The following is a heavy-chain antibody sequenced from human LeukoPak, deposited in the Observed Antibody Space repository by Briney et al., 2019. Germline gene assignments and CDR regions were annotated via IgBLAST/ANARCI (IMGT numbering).Heavy chain of an antibody. CDR3: TRDYYDSSGYHDY. CDR1: GYTFTSYY. J-gene: IGHJ4*02. D-gene: IGHD3-22*01. CDR2: ISAYNGNT. V-gene: IGHV1-18*04. Sequence: GASVNVSCKASGYTFTSYYMHWVRQAPGQGLEWMGWISAYNGNTNYAQKRQSRVTKTTYTSTSTTYMELRSLRCDATAVYYCTRDYYDSSGYHDYWGQGTLVTVSS.